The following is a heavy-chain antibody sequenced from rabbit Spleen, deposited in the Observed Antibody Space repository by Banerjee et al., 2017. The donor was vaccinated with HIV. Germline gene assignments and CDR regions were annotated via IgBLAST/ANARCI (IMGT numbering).Heavy chain of an antibody. CDR1: GFTLSSYY. J-gene: IGHJ4*01. Sequence: QLKESGGGLVQPGGSLKLSCKASGFTLSSYYMNWVRQAPGKGLEWIGYIDPVFGSTYYANWVNGRFTISSHNAQNTLYLQLNSLTAADTATYFCARDGAGSSYFNLWGPGPLVTVS. V-gene: IGHV1S7*01. CDR3: ARDGAGSSYFNL. CDR2: IDPVFGST. D-gene: IGHD8-1*01.